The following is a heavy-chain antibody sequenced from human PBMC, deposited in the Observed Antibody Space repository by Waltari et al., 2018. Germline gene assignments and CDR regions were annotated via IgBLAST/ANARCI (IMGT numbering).Heavy chain of an antibody. J-gene: IGHJ4*02. CDR3: ASGRRAYYYDSSGY. CDR1: GGTFSSYA. D-gene: IGHD3-22*01. Sequence: QVQLVQSGAEVQKPGSSVTVSCKASGGTFSSYAISWVRQAPGQGLEWMGGIIPIFGTANYAQKFQGRVTITADESTSTAYMELSSLRSEDTAVYYCASGRRAYYYDSSGYWGQGTLVTVSS. V-gene: IGHV1-69*01. CDR2: IIPIFGTA.